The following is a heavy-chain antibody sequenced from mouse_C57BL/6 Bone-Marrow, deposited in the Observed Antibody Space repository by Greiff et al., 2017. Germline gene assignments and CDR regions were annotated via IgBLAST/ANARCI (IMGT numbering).Heavy chain of an antibody. CDR2: ISGGGGNT. D-gene: IGHD1-1*01. CDR3: ARHGDYYGSSLFAY. J-gene: IGHJ3*01. Sequence: EVKLEESGGGLVKPGGSLKLSCAASGFTFSSYTMSWVRQTPEKRLEWVATISGGGGNTYYPDSVKGRFTISRDNAKNTLYLQMSSLRSEDTALYYCARHGDYYGSSLFAYWGQGTLVTVSA. V-gene: IGHV5-9*01. CDR1: GFTFSSYT.